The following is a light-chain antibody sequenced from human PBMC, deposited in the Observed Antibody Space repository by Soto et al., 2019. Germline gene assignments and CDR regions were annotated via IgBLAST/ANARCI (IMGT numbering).Light chain of an antibody. V-gene: IGKV1-8*01. CDR2: AAS. J-gene: IGKJ5*01. CDR3: QQHNSFSTT. CDR1: QGISSY. Sequence: AIRMTQSPASLSVSTGDRVTISCRASQGISSYLAWYQQKPGKAPKLLIYAASTLQSGVPSRFSGSGSGTDFPLTISCLQSEDVATYCCQQHNSFSTTFGQGTRLEI.